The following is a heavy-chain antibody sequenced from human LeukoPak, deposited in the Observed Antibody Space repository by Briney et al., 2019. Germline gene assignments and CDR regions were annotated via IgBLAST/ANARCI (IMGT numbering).Heavy chain of an antibody. J-gene: IGHJ4*02. CDR2: IGSAGYT. CDR3: VRQPDSARYGFDY. CDR1: GFTFDNND. V-gene: IGHV3-13*01. Sequence: GGSLRLSCEVSGFTFDNNDMHWVRQTTGKGLEWVSAIGSAGYTYYADSVRGRFTITRDNAKQSLYLQMDSLRVEDTAVYHCVRQPDSARYGFDYWGRGTQVTVSS. D-gene: IGHD1-14*01.